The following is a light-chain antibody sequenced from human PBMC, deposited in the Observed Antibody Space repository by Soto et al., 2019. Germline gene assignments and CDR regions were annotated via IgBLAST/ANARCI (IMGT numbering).Light chain of an antibody. CDR1: QSISNW. V-gene: IGKV1-5*01. CDR2: DAS. J-gene: IGKJ1*01. CDR3: QQYTNYAWT. Sequence: DIQMTQSPSTLASSVGDRVTITCRASQSISNWLAWCQQKPGKAPTLLIFDASTLESGVPSRFSGSGSGTEFNLTISGLQPDDFAAYYCQQYTNYAWTFGQGTMVESK.